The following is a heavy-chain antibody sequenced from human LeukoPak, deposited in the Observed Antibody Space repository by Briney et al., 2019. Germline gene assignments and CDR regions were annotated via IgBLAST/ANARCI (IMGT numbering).Heavy chain of an antibody. J-gene: IGHJ4*02. CDR1: GGSISSSSYY. CDR2: IYYSGST. V-gene: IGHV4-39*01. Sequence: SETLSLTCTVSGGSISSSSYYWGWIRQPPGKGLEWIGSIYYSGSTYYNPSLKSRVTISVDTSKNQFSLKLSSVTAADTAVYYCAIHASGSYGGGTFDYWGQGTLVTVSS. D-gene: IGHD1-26*01. CDR3: AIHASGSYGGGTFDY.